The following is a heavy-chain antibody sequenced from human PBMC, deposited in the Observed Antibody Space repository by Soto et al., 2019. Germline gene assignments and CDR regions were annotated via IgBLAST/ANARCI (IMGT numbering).Heavy chain of an antibody. V-gene: IGHV3-48*01. D-gene: IGHD4-17*01. Sequence: GGSLRLSCAASGFTFSSYSMNWVRQAPGKGLEWVSYISSSSSTIYYADSVKGRFTISRDNAKNSLYLQMNSLRAEDTAVYYCARSYGDYAYDAFDIWGQETMVTVSS. CDR1: GFTFSSYS. CDR3: ARSYGDYAYDAFDI. J-gene: IGHJ3*02. CDR2: ISSSSSTI.